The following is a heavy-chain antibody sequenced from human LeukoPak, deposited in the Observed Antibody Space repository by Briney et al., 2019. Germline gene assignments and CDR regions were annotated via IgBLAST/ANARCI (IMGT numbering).Heavy chain of an antibody. D-gene: IGHD6-19*01. CDR3: AKELTERWLIDAFDI. J-gene: IGHJ3*02. Sequence: GGSLRLSCAASGFTFSFHGMNWVRQAPGKGLEWVSSISHSGSISYADSVKGRFTISRDNSKNTLYLQMSSLRAEDTAIYYCAKELTERWLIDAFDIWGQGTVVTVSS. V-gene: IGHV3-23*01. CDR2: ISHSGSI. CDR1: GFTFSFHG.